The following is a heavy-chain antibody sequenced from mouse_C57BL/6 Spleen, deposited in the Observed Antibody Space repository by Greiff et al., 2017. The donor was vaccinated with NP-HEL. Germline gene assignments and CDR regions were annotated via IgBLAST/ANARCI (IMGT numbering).Heavy chain of an antibody. CDR1: GFNIKDYY. CDR3: TTTMEGSFLGAMDY. J-gene: IGHJ4*01. V-gene: IGHV14-1*01. D-gene: IGHD2-3*01. CDR2: IDPEDGDT. Sequence: EVQLQQSGAELVRPGASVKLSCTASGFNIKDYYMHWVKQRPEQGLEWIGRIDPEDGDTEYAPKFQGKATMTADTSSNTAYLQLSSLTSEDTAVYYCTTTMEGSFLGAMDYWGQGTSVTVSS.